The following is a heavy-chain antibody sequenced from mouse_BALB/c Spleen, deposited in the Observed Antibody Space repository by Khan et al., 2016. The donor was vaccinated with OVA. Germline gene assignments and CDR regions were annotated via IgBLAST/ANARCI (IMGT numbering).Heavy chain of an antibody. V-gene: IGHV1S136*01. CDR2: IYPFNDDT. D-gene: IGHD1-1*01. CDR3: APVGNYYVSFAY. J-gene: IGHJ3*01. CDR1: GYTFTSYV. Sequence: VQLQQSGPELVKPGASVKMSCKASGYTFTSYVMHWVKQKPGLGLEWIGYIYPFNDDTKYNENFKGKATLTSDKSSSTAYMALSSLTSEDSAVYYGAPVGNYYVSFAYWGQGTLVTVSA.